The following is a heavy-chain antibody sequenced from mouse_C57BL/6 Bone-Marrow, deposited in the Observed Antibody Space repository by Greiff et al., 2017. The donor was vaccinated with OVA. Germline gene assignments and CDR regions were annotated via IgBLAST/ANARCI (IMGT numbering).Heavy chain of an antibody. CDR3: ARPDYGSSFPWFAY. J-gene: IGHJ3*01. D-gene: IGHD1-1*01. V-gene: IGHV5-17*01. Sequence: EVKLMESGGGLVKPGGSLKLSCAASGFTFSDYGMHWVRQAPEKGLEWVAYISSGSSTIYYADTVKGRFTISRDNAKNTLFLQMTSLRSEDTAMYYCARPDYGSSFPWFAYWGQGTLVTVSA. CDR2: ISSGSSTI. CDR1: GFTFSDYG.